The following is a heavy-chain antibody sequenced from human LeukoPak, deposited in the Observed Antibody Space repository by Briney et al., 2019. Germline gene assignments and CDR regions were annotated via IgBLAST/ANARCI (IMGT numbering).Heavy chain of an antibody. Sequence: SETLSLTCTVSGGSISSYYWSWIRQPPGKGLKWIGYIYYSGSTNYNPSLKSRVTISVDTSKNQFSLKLSSVTAADTAVYYCARDLDYWGQGTLVTVSS. J-gene: IGHJ4*02. CDR1: GGSISSYY. V-gene: IGHV4-59*01. CDR2: IYYSGST. CDR3: ARDLDY.